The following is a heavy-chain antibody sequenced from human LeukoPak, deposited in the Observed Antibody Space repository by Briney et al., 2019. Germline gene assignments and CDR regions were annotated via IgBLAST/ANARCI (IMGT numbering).Heavy chain of an antibody. CDR1: CGSISSSSYY. CDR3: ARQGYCSSTSCYVHFDY. J-gene: IGHJ4*02. CDR2: NYYSGST. D-gene: IGHD2-2*01. Sequence: SETLSLTRTVSCGSISSSSYYLGWVRHPPRKGLEWIGTNYYSGSTYYNPSLKSRVTISVDTSKNQFSLKLSSVTAADTAVYYCARQGYCSSTSCYVHFDYWGQGTLVTVSS. V-gene: IGHV4-39*01.